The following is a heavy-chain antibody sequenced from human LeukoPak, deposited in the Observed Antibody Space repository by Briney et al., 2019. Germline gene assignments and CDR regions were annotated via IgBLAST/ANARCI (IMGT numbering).Heavy chain of an antibody. V-gene: IGHV3-30*14. CDR3: ARDLRPIAAAGTKNLYYYYYGMDV. CDR2: ISYDGSNK. CDR1: GFTFSSYA. D-gene: IGHD6-13*01. Sequence: GGSLRLSCAASGFTFSSYAMHWVRQAPGKGLEWVAVISYDGSNKYYADSVKGRFTISRDNSKNTLYLQMNSLRAEDTAVYYCARDLRPIAAAGTKNLYYYYYGMDVWGQGTTVTVSS. J-gene: IGHJ6*02.